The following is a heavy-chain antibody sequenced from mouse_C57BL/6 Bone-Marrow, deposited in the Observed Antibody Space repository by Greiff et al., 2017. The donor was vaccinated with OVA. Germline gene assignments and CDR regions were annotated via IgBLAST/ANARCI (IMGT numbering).Heavy chain of an antibody. CDR2: MWSGGST. J-gene: IGHJ1*03. CDR3: TRNRRLRGWYFDV. V-gene: IGHV2-2*01. CDR1: GFSLTSYG. D-gene: IGHD2-2*01. Sequence: QVQLKESGPGLVQPSPSLSITCTASGFSLTSYGVHWVRQSPGKGLEWLGEMWSGGSTDSNAAFISRLSISKDNSKSQVFFKMNSLQADDTAINYYTRNRRLRGWYFDVWGTGTTLTVSS.